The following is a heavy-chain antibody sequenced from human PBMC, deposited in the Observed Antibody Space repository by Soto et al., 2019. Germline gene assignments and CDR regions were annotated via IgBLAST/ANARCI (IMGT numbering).Heavy chain of an antibody. Sequence: SETLSLTCTVSGGSISSGGYYWGWIRQPPGKGLEWIGSIYYSGSTYYNPSLKSRVTISVDTSKNQFSLKLSSVTAADTAVYYCARHYPYSSSWYWDYWGQGTLVTVSS. CDR3: ARHYPYSSSWYWDY. J-gene: IGHJ4*02. D-gene: IGHD6-13*01. CDR1: GGSISSGGYY. CDR2: IYYSGST. V-gene: IGHV4-39*01.